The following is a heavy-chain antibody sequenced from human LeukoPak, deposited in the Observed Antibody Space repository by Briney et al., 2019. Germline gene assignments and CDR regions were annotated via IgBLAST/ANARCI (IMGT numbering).Heavy chain of an antibody. CDR1: GYSFTSYW. J-gene: IGHJ4*02. CDR3: ATSTQWFGELKAFDY. V-gene: IGHV5-51*01. CDR2: IYPGDSDT. D-gene: IGHD3-10*01. Sequence: GESLKISCKGSGYSFTSYWIGWVRQMPGKGLEWMGIIYPGDSDTRYSPSFQGRVTISADRSISTAYLQWNSLKASDTAMYFCATSTQWFGELKAFDYWGQGTLVTVSS.